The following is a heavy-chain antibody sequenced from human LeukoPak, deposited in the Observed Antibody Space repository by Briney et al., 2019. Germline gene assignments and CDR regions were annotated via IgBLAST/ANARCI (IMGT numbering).Heavy chain of an antibody. CDR2: ISGYNGYT. CDR1: GYTFTNYG. D-gene: IGHD3-22*01. CDR3: ARDQASYYYDSSGYYYS. J-gene: IGHJ4*02. V-gene: IGHV1-18*01. Sequence: GASVKVSCKTSGYTFTNYGISWVRQAPGQGLEWMGWISGYNGYTNYAQKLQGRVTMTTDTSTSTAYMELRSLRSDDTAVYYCARDQASYYYDSSGYYYSWGQGTLVTVSS.